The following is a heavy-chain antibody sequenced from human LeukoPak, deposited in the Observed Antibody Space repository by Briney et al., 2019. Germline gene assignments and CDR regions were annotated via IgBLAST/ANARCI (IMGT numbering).Heavy chain of an antibody. J-gene: IGHJ4*02. D-gene: IGHD6-13*01. CDR1: GGTFSSYA. Sequence: ASVKVSCKASGGTFSSYAISWVRQAPGQGLEWMGGIIPIFGTANYAQKFQGRVTITADESTSTAYMELSSLRSEDMAVYYSARAEQQLGGGTGFDYWGQGTLVTVSS. CDR3: ARAEQQLGGGTGFDY. CDR2: IIPIFGTA. V-gene: IGHV1-69*13.